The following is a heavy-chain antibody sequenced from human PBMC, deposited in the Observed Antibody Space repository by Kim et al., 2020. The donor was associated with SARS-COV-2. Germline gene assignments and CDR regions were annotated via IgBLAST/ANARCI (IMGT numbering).Heavy chain of an antibody. CDR2: ISYDGSNK. CDR1: GFTFSSYA. D-gene: IGHD6-19*01. Sequence: GGSLRLSCAASGFTFSSYAMHGVRQAPGKGLEWVAVISYDGSNKYYADSVKGRFTISRDNSKNTRYLQMNSLRAEDTAVYYCARGSQQWLVRGAFDIWG. CDR3: ARGSQQWLVRGAFDI. J-gene: IGHJ3*02. V-gene: IGHV3-30-3*01.